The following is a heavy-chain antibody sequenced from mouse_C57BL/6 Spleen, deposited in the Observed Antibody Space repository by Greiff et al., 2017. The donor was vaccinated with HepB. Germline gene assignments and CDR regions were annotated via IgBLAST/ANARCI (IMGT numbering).Heavy chain of an antibody. CDR2: IYPGDGDT. J-gene: IGHJ3*01. V-gene: IGHV1-80*01. Sequence: VKLQESGAELVKPGASVKISCKASGYAFSSYWMNWVKQRPGKGLEWIGHIYPGDGDTNYNGKFKGKATLTADKSSSTAYMQLSSLTSEDSAFYFCANGSGYGFAYWGQGTLVTVAA. CDR3: ANGSGYGFAY. D-gene: IGHD1-1*01. CDR1: GYAFSSYW.